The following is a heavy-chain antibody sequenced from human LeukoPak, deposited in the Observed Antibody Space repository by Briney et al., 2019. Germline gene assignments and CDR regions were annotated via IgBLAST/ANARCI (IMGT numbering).Heavy chain of an antibody. CDR1: GFTFSHFA. V-gene: IGHV3-33*06. CDR3: AKEAQRGFDYSNSLEH. Sequence: GGSLRLSCEASGFTFSHFAMHCVRQGPDKGLEWVAVIWSDATNEYYADSVKGRFTISRDNFKRTVSLEMNSLRAEDTAVYYCAKEAQRGFDYSNSLEHWGQGSLVIVSS. J-gene: IGHJ5*02. CDR2: IWSDATNE. D-gene: IGHD4-11*01.